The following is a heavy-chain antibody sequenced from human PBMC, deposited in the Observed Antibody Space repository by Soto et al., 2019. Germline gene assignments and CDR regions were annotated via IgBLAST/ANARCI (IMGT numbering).Heavy chain of an antibody. CDR1: GFTFSYYW. CDR2: IHSDGSST. D-gene: IGHD1-26*01. CDR3: ARGDRGAFDL. V-gene: IGHV3-74*01. Sequence: EVQLVESGGGLVRPGGSLRLSCAASGFTFSYYWMHWVRQAPGKGLVWVSRIHSDGSSTTYADFVKGRFIISRDNARNKVELQMNSVRVEDTAVYYCARGDRGAFDLWGQGTVVTVSS. J-gene: IGHJ3*01.